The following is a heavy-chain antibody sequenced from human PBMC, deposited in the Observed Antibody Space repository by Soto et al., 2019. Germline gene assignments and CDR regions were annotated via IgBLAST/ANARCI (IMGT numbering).Heavy chain of an antibody. J-gene: IGHJ6*02. V-gene: IGHV4-59*01. CDR3: ARLAGRFGELLWGGYYYYGMDV. CDR1: GGSISSYY. D-gene: IGHD3-10*01. Sequence: NPSETLSLTCTVSGGSISSYYWSWIRQPPGKGLEWIGYIYYSGSTNYNPSLKSRVTISVDTSKNQFSLKLSSVTAADTAVYYCARLAGRFGELLWGGYYYYGMDVWGQGTTVTVSS. CDR2: IYYSGST.